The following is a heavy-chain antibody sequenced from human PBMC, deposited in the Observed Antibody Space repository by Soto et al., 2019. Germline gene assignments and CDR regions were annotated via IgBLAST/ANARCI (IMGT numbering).Heavy chain of an antibody. CDR3: ARWKYSGFDV. Sequence: WQTLSLTCAVSGDSFSSNGVAWNWIRQSPSRGLEWLGRTYYRSKWYNDYAVSVKSRITVNPDTSKNQFSLQLSSVTPEDTAVYYCARWKYSGFDVWGQVTTVPVSS. V-gene: IGHV6-1*01. CDR2: TYYRSKWYN. J-gene: IGHJ3*01. CDR1: GDSFSSNGVA. D-gene: IGHD1-7*01.